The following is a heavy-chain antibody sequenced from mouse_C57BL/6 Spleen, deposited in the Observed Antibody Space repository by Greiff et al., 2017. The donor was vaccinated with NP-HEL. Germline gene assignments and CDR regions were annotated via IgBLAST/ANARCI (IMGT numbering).Heavy chain of an antibody. CDR1: GYTFTSYW. J-gene: IGHJ2*01. V-gene: IGHV1-52*01. CDR3: ARASDGYLDY. D-gene: IGHD2-3*01. Sequence: VQLQQPGAELVRPGSSVKLSCKASGYTFTSYWMHWVKQRPIQGLEWIGNIDPSDSETHYNQQFKDKATLTVDKSSSTAYMQLSSLTSEDSAVYYWARASDGYLDYWGQGTTLTVSS. CDR2: IDPSDSET.